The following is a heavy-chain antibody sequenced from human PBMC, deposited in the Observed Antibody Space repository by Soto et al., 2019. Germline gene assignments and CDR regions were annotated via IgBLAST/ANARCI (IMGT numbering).Heavy chain of an antibody. V-gene: IGHV1-69*02. CDR3: ALWFGDLYYYYMDV. J-gene: IGHJ6*03. CDR2: IIPILGIA. CDR1: GGTFSSYT. D-gene: IGHD3-10*01. Sequence: QVQLVQSGAEVQKPGSSVKVSCKASGGTFSSYTISWVRQAPGQGLEWMGRIIPILGIANYAQKFQGRVTITADKSTSTAYMELSSLRSEDTAVYYCALWFGDLYYYYMDVWGKGTTVTVSS.